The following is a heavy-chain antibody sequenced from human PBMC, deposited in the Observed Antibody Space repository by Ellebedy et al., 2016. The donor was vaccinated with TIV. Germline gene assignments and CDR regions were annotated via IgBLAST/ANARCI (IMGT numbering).Heavy chain of an antibody. J-gene: IGHJ5*02. D-gene: IGHD6-13*01. CDR1: GGTFSSYA. V-gene: IGHV1-69*13. CDR3: ARGVRPAAATNWFDP. CDR2: IIPIFGTA. Sequence: ASVKVSCKASGGTFSSYAISWVRQAPGQGLEWMGGIIPIFGTANYAQKFQGRVTITADESTSTAYMELSSLRSEDTAVYYCARGVRPAAATNWFDPWGQGTLVTVSS.